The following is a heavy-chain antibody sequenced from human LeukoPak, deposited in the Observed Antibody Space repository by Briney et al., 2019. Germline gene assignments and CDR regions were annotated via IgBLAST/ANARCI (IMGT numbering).Heavy chain of an antibody. Sequence: GGSLRLSCAASGFTFSSYGMHWVRQAPGKGLEWVAVISYDGSNKYYADSVKGRFTISRDNSKNTLYQQMNSLRAEDTAVYYCAKGDEEGSWYNLIDYWGQGTLVTVSS. V-gene: IGHV3-30*18. D-gene: IGHD6-13*01. CDR2: ISYDGSNK. CDR1: GFTFSSYG. CDR3: AKGDEEGSWYNLIDY. J-gene: IGHJ4*02.